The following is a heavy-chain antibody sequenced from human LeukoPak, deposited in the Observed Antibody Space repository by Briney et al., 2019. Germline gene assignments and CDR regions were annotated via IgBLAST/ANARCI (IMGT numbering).Heavy chain of an antibody. CDR3: VRRGAHCSSTSCYPYFDY. J-gene: IGHJ4*02. D-gene: IGHD2-2*01. Sequence: SETLSLTCIVSGGSISRSSYYWGWIRQPPGKGLEWIGSISYSGSTDYNPSLRSRVIISADTSKNQFSLKLRSVNAADTAVYYCVRRGAHCSSTSCYPYFDYWGQGTLVTVSS. CDR1: GGSISRSSYY. CDR2: ISYSGST. V-gene: IGHV4-39*01.